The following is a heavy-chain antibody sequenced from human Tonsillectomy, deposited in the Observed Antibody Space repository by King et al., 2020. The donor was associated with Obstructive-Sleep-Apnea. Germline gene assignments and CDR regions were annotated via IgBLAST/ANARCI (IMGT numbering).Heavy chain of an antibody. J-gene: IGHJ4*02. D-gene: IGHD3-22*01. CDR3: ARGTYYYDSSGYYYPYYFDY. Sequence: VQLQQWGAGLLKPSETLSLTCAVYGGSFSGYYWSGIRQPPGKGREWIGEINHSGSTNYNPSLKGRVTISVDTSKNQFSLKLSSVTAAHTAVYYCARGTYYYDSSGYYYPYYFDYWGQGTLVTVSS. CDR2: INHSGST. V-gene: IGHV4-34*01. CDR1: GGSFSGYY.